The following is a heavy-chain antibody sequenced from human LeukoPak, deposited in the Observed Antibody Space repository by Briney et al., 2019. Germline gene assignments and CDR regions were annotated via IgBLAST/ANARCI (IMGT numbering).Heavy chain of an antibody. CDR3: ARDRGAFDI. CDR1: GITFSSYA. V-gene: IGHV3-30-3*01. Sequence: GRSLRLSCAASGITFSSYAMHWVRQAPGKGLEWVAVISYDGSNKYYADSVKGRFTISRDNSKNTLYLQMNSLRAEDTAVYYCARDRGAFDIWGQGTMVTVSS. CDR2: ISYDGSNK. J-gene: IGHJ3*02.